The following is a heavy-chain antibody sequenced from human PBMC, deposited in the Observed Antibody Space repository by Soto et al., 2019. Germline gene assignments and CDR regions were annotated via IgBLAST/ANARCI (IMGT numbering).Heavy chain of an antibody. J-gene: IGHJ4*02. D-gene: IGHD5-18*01. Sequence: GGSLRLSCAASGFTFSSYAMDWVRQAPGKGLEWVGRTRNKANSYTTEYAASVKGRFTISRDDSKNSLYLQMNSLKTEDTAVYYCAGEGYSYGYSFFDYWGQGTLVTVSS. CDR2: TRNKANSYTT. CDR3: AGEGYSYGYSFFDY. CDR1: GFTFSSYA. V-gene: IGHV3-72*01.